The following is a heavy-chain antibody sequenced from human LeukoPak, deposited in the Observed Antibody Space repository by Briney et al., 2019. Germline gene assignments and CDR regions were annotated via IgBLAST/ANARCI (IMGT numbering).Heavy chain of an antibody. CDR3: ARESRRIAAAGPPYYMDV. D-gene: IGHD6-13*01. V-gene: IGHV4-39*07. CDR2: IYYSGST. J-gene: IGHJ6*03. CDR1: VGSIGRSSYY. Sequence: SETLSLTCTVSVGSIGRSSYYWGWIRQPPGKGLEWIGSIYYSGSTYYNPSLKSRVTISVDTSKNQFSLMLNSVTAADTAVYYCARESRRIAAAGPPYYMDVWGRGTTVTVSS.